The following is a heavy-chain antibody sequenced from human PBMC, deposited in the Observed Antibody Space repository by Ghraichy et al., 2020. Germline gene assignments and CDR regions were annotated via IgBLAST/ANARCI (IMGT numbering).Heavy chain of an antibody. V-gene: IGHV1-2*02. Sequence: ASVKVSCKASGYTFAAYYIYWMRQAPGQALEWVGWINPENGGTNSPQKFQGRITMTMDTAIRTAYMELKWLSFDDTAVYYCARGVLNTARISYYFDHWGQGTQVVVSS. D-gene: IGHD5-18*01. J-gene: IGHJ4*02. CDR1: GYTFAAYY. CDR3: ARGVLNTARISYYFDH. CDR2: INPENGGT.